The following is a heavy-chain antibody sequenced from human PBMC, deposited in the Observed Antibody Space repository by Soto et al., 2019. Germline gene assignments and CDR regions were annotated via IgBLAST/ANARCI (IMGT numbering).Heavy chain of an antibody. D-gene: IGHD3-3*01. CDR2: ISDYGRV. Sequence: GSLRLSCAASGXTFRNYGMHWVRQAPGKGLVWVSRISDYGRVNYADSLEGRFTISRDDAKSELYLQMSSLRLEDTAVYYCARGGVEPFDYWGQGALGTVSS. CDR3: ARGGVEPFDY. CDR1: GXTFRNYG. J-gene: IGHJ4*02. V-gene: IGHV3-74*01.